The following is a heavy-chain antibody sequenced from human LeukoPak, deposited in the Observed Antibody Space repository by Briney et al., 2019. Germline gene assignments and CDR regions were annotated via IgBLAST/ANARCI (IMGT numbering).Heavy chain of an antibody. J-gene: IGHJ4*02. CDR2: IYHSGST. CDR3: ARAVFHYESSGYPLYYFDY. D-gene: IGHD3-22*01. V-gene: IGHV4-4*02. CDR1: GGSISSSNW. Sequence: SETLSLTCAVSGGSISSSNWWSWVRQPPGKGLEWIGEIYHSGSTNYNPSLKSRVTISVDKSKNQFSLELSSVTAADTAVYYCARAVFHYESSGYPLYYFDYWGQGTLVTVSS.